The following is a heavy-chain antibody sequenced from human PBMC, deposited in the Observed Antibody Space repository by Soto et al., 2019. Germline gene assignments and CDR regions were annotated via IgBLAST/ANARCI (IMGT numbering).Heavy chain of an antibody. CDR2: INNSGST. Sequence: QVQLQQWGAGLLKPSETLSLTCAVYGGSFSGYYWDWIRQPPGKGLEWIGEINNSGSTNYNPSRKSLITTSVDTSKNQFSLKLSSVTAADTAVYYCARGGHDSSGYNLSYNMDVWGKGTTVTVS. CDR3: ARGGHDSSGYNLSYNMDV. CDR1: GGSFSGYY. J-gene: IGHJ6*03. D-gene: IGHD3-22*01. V-gene: IGHV4-34*01.